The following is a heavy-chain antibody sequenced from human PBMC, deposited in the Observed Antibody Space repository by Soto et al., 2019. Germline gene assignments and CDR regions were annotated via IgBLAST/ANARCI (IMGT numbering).Heavy chain of an antibody. J-gene: IGHJ4*02. CDR2: IYYSGST. Sequence: PSETLSLTCTVSGGSISSSSYYWGWFRQPPGKGLEWIGSIYYSGSTYYNPSLKSRVTISVDTSKNQFSLKLSSVTAADTAVYYCARQGELRFLEWLLAGYYFDYWGQGTLVTVSS. D-gene: IGHD3-3*01. CDR1: GGSISSSSYY. CDR3: ARQGELRFLEWLLAGYYFDY. V-gene: IGHV4-39*01.